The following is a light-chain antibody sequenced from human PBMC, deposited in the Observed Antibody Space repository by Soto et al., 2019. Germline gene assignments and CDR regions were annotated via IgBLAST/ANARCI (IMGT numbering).Light chain of an antibody. V-gene: IGKV3-20*01. CDR1: QSVSSSY. CDR2: GAS. Sequence: IVLPHSPGTLSLSPGERATLSCMASQSVSSSYLAWYQQKPGQAPRLLIYGASSRATGITDRFSGSGSGTDITLTISRLEPEDFAGYYCQQYGSSPYTFGQGTNLEIK. CDR3: QQYGSSPYT. J-gene: IGKJ2*01.